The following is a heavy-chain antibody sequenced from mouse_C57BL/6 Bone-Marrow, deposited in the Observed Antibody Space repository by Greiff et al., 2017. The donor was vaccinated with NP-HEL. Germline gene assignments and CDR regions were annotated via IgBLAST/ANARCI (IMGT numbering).Heavy chain of an antibody. J-gene: IGHJ4*01. CDR3: ARGRKGYAMDY. V-gene: IGHV1-7*01. CDR1: GYTFTSYW. Sequence: QVQLQQSGAELAKPGASVKLSCKASGYTFTSYWMHWVKQRPGQGLEWIGYINPSSGYTKYNQKFKGKSTLTVDKSSSTAYMQLSSLTSEDSAVYYCARGRKGYAMDYWGQGTSVTVSS. CDR2: INPSSGYT.